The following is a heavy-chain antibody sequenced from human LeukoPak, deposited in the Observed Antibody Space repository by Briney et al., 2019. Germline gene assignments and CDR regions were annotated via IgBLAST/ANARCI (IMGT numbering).Heavy chain of an antibody. D-gene: IGHD6-6*01. V-gene: IGHV1-2*02. J-gene: IGHJ4*02. CDR1: GYTFTGYY. Sequence: ASVKVSCKASGYTFTGYYMHWVRQAPGQGLEWMGWINPNGGGTNYAQKFQGRVTMTRDTSISTAYMELSRLRSDDTAVYYCAREGGIAARRGIDYWGQGTLVTVSS. CDR3: AREGGIAARRGIDY. CDR2: INPNGGGT.